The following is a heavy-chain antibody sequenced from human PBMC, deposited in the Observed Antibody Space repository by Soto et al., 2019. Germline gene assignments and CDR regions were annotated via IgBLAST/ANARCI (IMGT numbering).Heavy chain of an antibody. CDR1: GYTFTSYP. V-gene: IGHV1-3*01. Sequence: ASVKVSCKASGYTFTSYPTHWVRQAPGQRLEWMGWIDAGNGNTKYSQKFRGRVTFTTDTSASTAYMDLSSLRSEDTAVYYRARAGYTYRSTYYGTDVRGQATTVTVSS. CDR3: ARAGYTYRSTYYGTDV. CDR2: IDAGNGNT. J-gene: IGHJ6*01. D-gene: IGHD5-18*01.